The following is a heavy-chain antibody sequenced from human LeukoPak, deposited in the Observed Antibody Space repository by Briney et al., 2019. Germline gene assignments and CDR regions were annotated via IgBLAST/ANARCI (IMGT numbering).Heavy chain of an antibody. Sequence: SDYYMIAVPQNKRKGLEWLSYISGRGNTIYYADSVKGRFTISRDNAKNSLYLQMNSLRAEDTAVYYCARDRSGSYSSADYWGQGTLVTVSS. D-gene: IGHD1-26*01. CDR1: SDYY. CDR3: ARDRSGSYSSADY. V-gene: IGHV3-11*01. CDR2: ISGRGNTI. J-gene: IGHJ4*02.